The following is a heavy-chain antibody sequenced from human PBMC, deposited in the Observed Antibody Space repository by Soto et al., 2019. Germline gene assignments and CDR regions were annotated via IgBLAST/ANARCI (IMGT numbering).Heavy chain of an antibody. CDR1: GFSFSSYA. CDR2: ISYDGSNK. CDR3: ARSLGMAADTFMGDY. V-gene: IGHV3-30-3*01. D-gene: IGHD6-13*01. Sequence: QVQLVESGGGVVQPGRSPRLSCAASGFSFSSYAVHWVRQAPGKGLEWVAVISYDGSNKYYADSVKGLFTISRDNSRNTLYLQMNSLRTEDTAVYFCARSLGMAADTFMGDYWGQGTLVTVSS. J-gene: IGHJ4*02.